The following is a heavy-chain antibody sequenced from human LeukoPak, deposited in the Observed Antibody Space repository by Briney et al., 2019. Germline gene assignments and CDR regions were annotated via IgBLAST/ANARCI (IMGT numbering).Heavy chain of an antibody. J-gene: IGHJ4*02. CDR3: ARSPPDGDYRSGFDY. V-gene: IGHV3-13*01. D-gene: IGHD4-17*01. CDR1: GFTFSSYD. Sequence: PGGSLRLSCAASGFTFSSYDMHWVRQATGKGLEWVSAIGTAGDTYYPGSVKGRFTISRENAKNSLYLQMNSLRAGDTAVYYCARSPPDGDYRSGFDYWGQGTLVTVSS. CDR2: IGTAGDT.